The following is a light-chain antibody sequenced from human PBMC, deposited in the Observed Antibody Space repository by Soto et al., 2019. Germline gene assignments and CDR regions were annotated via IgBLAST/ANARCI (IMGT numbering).Light chain of an antibody. CDR1: QSVGNF. CDR3: QQSYSTPLT. J-gene: IGKJ4*01. CDR2: AAS. Sequence: DIQMTQSPSSLSASVGDRFTITCRASQSVGNFLNWYQQKPGLPPKYLIYAASNLQSGVPSRFSGSGSGTDFTLTISSLQPEDFATYYCQQSYSTPLTFGGGTKVDIK. V-gene: IGKV1-39*01.